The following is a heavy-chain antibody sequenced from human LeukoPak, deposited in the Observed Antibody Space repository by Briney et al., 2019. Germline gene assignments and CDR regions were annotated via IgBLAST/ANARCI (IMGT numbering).Heavy chain of an antibody. CDR1: GFTISSYE. D-gene: IGHD6-19*01. J-gene: IGHJ4*02. CDR2: ISSSGSTI. CDR3: AKSYSSGWYFFDY. Sequence: GGSLRLSCAASGFTISSYEMKWVRQGPGKGLEWISYISSSGSTIYYADSVKGRFTISRDNAKNSLYLQMNSLRAEDTAVYYCAKSYSSGWYFFDYWGQGTLVTVSS. V-gene: IGHV3-48*03.